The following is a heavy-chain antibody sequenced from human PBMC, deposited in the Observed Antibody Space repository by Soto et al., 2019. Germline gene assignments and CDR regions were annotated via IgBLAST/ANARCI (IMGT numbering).Heavy chain of an antibody. J-gene: IGHJ4*02. Sequence: ESGGGVVQPGRSLRLSCAASGFTFSSYGMHWVRQAPGKGLEWVAVISYDGSNKYYADSVKGRFTISRDNSKNTLYLQMNSLRAEDMAVYYCAKAGDSSGYYPDYWGQGTLVTVSS. V-gene: IGHV3-30*18. CDR3: AKAGDSSGYYPDY. CDR2: ISYDGSNK. CDR1: GFTFSSYG. D-gene: IGHD3-22*01.